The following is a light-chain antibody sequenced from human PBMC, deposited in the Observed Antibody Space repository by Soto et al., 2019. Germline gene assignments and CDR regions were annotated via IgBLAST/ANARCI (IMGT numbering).Light chain of an antibody. Sequence: QSALTQPASVSGSPGQSITISCTGTSSDVGGYNYVSWYQQHPGKAPKLMIYEVSNRPSGVSTRFSGSKSGNTASLTISGLQAEDEADYYCSSYTSSSTLVFGGGTKLTFL. CDR2: EVS. CDR3: SSYTSSSTLV. V-gene: IGLV2-14*01. CDR1: SSDVGGYNY. J-gene: IGLJ2*01.